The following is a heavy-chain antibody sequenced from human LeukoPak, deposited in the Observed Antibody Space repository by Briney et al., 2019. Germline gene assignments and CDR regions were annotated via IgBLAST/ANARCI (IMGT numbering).Heavy chain of an antibody. CDR3: AKEGYDSSGYCFDY. D-gene: IGHD3-22*01. J-gene: IGHJ4*02. CDR1: GFTFSSYG. V-gene: IGHV3-30*02. CDR2: IRYDGSMK. Sequence: GGSLRLSCAASGFTFSSYGMHWVRQAPGKGLEWVAFIRYDGSMKYYADSVKGRFTISRDNSKNTLYLQVNSLRTEDTAVYYCAKEGYDSSGYCFDYWGQGTLVTVST.